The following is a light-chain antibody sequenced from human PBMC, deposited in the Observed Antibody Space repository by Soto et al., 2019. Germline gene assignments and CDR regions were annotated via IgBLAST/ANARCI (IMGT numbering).Light chain of an antibody. CDR2: DAS. Sequence: EIVLTQSPGTLSLSPGERAALPCRASQSVSKYLAWYQQKPGQAPRLLIEDASDRATGIPARFSGSGSGTDFTLTISSLEAEDFAVYYCQQRSTWPITFGQGTRLEIK. V-gene: IGKV3-11*01. CDR1: QSVSKY. J-gene: IGKJ5*01. CDR3: QQRSTWPIT.